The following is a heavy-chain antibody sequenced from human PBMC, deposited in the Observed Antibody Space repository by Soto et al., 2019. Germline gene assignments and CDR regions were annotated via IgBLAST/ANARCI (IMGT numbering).Heavy chain of an antibody. Sequence: EVQLAESGGGMVQPGGSLRLSCVASGFTFSSYDMHWVRQAPGKGLEYVSSISSNGGTTYYGNSVKGRFTISRDNSKNTRYLQMGSRRAEDMAVYYCVRRVSGNYDCGGQGTLVTVSS. CDR1: GFTFSSYD. D-gene: IGHD1-7*01. CDR3: VRRVSGNYDC. V-gene: IGHV3-64*01. CDR2: ISSNGGTT. J-gene: IGHJ4*02.